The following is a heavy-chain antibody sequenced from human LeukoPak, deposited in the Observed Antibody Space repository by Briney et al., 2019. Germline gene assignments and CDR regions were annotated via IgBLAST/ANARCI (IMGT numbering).Heavy chain of an antibody. CDR3: AKAFSAYENWPPNWFDP. V-gene: IGHV3-23*01. Sequence: PGGSLRLSCAASGFTFSTFAMSWVRQAPGKGLEWVSAISGSGGGTYYADSVKGRPTISRDNSKNTLYLQMSSLRAEDTAVYYCAKAFSAYENWPPNWFDPWGQGTLVTVSS. CDR1: GFTFSTFA. D-gene: IGHD5-12*01. CDR2: ISGSGGGT. J-gene: IGHJ5*02.